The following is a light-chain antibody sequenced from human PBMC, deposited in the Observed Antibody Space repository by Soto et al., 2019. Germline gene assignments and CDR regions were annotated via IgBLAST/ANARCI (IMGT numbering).Light chain of an antibody. V-gene: IGKV3-15*01. J-gene: IGKJ4*01. CDR3: QQYGDWPLT. CDR1: QSVGNN. CDR2: ATS. Sequence: EIVVTQSPATLSVSPGERATLSCRASQSVGNNFAWYQQKPGQAPRLLIFATSTRAAGVPDRFSGSGSGTEFTLTIRSLQSEDFAVYYCQQYGDWPLTFGGGAKVEIE.